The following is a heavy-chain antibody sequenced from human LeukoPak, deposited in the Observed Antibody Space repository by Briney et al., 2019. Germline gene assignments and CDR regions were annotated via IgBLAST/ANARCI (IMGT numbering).Heavy chain of an antibody. V-gene: IGHV3-23*01. J-gene: IGHJ4*02. Sequence: GRSLRLSRIASRFTLSNYDLTWVRQTPGKGLEYVSSIGSGGYTFYAGSVKGRFSISRDISQNTVYLQMNSLRAEDTAMYFCAKKLPGASYYFDFWGQGTLVTVSS. CDR1: RFTLSNYD. CDR3: AKKLPGASYYFDF. D-gene: IGHD7-27*01. CDR2: IGSGGYT.